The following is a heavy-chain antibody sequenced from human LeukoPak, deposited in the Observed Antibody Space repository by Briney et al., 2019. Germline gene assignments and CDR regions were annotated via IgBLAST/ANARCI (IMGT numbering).Heavy chain of an antibody. D-gene: IGHD7-27*01. CDR3: ARDFDWGSGH. CDR1: GFTFSTYW. CDR2: ISGDGSDT. J-gene: IGHJ4*02. Sequence: HPGGSLRLSCAASGFTFSTYWMHWVRQAPGKGLVWVSRISGDGSDTRYADSVKGRFIISRDNAKNTLYLQLNGLRAEDTAVYYCARDFDWGSGHWGQGALVTVSS. V-gene: IGHV3-74*01.